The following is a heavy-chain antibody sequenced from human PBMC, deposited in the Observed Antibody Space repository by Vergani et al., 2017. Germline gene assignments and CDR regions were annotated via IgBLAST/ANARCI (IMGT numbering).Heavy chain of an antibody. CDR1: GFSFGNYA. Sequence: QVNLEESGGGVVQPGRSLRLSCAASGFSFGNYAMHWVRQAPGKGLEWVGVISYDGTEKKYADSVNGRFTISRDNSKKMMSLQMNSLRVEDTAVYYCARGGKGIIMVVPSTHLWGQGTQVSVS. V-gene: IGHV3-30-3*01. CDR3: ARGGKGIIMVVPSTHL. D-gene: IGHD2-15*01. CDR2: ISYDGTEK. J-gene: IGHJ4*02.